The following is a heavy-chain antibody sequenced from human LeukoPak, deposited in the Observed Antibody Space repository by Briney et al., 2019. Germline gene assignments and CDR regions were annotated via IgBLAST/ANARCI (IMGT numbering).Heavy chain of an antibody. CDR3: ARDHPPWLQTRKYYYYYYMDV. D-gene: IGHD5-24*01. CDR1: GFTFSSYW. CDR2: ISSNGGST. J-gene: IGHJ6*03. Sequence: TGGSLRLSCAASGFTFSSYWMSWVRQAPGKGLEYVSAISSNGGSTYYANSVKGRFTISRDNSKNTLYLQMGSLRAEDMAVYYCARDHPPWLQTRKYYYYYYMDVWGKGTTVTVSS. V-gene: IGHV3-64*01.